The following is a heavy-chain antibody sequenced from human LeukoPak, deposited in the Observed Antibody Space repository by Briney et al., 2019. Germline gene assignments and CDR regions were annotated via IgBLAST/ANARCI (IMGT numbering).Heavy chain of an antibody. J-gene: IGHJ4*02. V-gene: IGHV4-39*07. CDR1: GGSISNSGYY. CDR2: INYRAIT. Sequence: SETLSLTCTVSGGSISNSGYYWGWIRQPPGKGLEWIGSINYRAITYYNSSLKSRVTISVDTSKSQFSLRLTSVTAADTAVYYCARDLLRWSPLDYWGQGTLVTVSS. D-gene: IGHD4-23*01. CDR3: ARDLLRWSPLDY.